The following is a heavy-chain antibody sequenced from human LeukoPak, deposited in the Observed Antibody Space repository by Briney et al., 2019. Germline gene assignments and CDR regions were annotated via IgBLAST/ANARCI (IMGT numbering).Heavy chain of an antibody. J-gene: IGHJ5*02. CDR1: GGSFSGYY. CDR2: IYYSGST. V-gene: IGHV4-34*01. D-gene: IGHD2-15*01. Sequence: SETLSLTCAVYGGSFSGYYWSWIRQPPGKGLEWIGSIYYSGSTYYNPSLKSRVTISVDTSKNQFSLKLSSVTAADTAVYYCARQEVIVVVVAARQNWFDPWGQGTLVTVSS. CDR3: ARQEVIVVVVAARQNWFDP.